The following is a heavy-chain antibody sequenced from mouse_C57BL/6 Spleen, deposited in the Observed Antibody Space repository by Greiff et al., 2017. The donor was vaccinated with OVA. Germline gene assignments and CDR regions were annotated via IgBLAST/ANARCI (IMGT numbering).Heavy chain of an antibody. D-gene: IGHD2-3*01. CDR1: GYTFTGYW. V-gene: IGHV1-9*01. Sequence: QVQLQQSGAELMKPGASVKLSCKATGYTFTGYWIEWVKQRPGHGLEWIGEILPGSGSTNYNEKFKGKATFTADTSSNTAYMQLSSLTTEDSAIYYCARRGIYDGYYVEYFYGWGTGTTVTVSS. CDR2: ILPGSGST. CDR3: ARRGIYDGYYVEYFYG. J-gene: IGHJ1*03.